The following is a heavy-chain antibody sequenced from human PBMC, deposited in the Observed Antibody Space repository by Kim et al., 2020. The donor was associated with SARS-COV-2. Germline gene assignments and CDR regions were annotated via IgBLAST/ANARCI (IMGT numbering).Heavy chain of an antibody. J-gene: IGHJ4*02. CDR2: INSDGSST. CDR3: ARVSYYDFWSGYPFDY. Sequence: GGSLRLSCAASGFTFSSYWMHCVRQAPGKGLVWVSRINSDGSSTSYADSVKGRFTISRDNAKNTLYLQMNSLRAEDTAVYYCARVSYYDFWSGYPFDYWGQGTLVTVSS. D-gene: IGHD3-3*01. CDR1: GFTFSSYW. V-gene: IGHV3-74*01.